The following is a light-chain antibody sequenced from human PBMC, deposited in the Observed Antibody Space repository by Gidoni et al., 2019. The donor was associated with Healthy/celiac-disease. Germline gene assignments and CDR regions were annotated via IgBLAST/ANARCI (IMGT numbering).Light chain of an antibody. CDR1: QSVSSY. CDR3: QHRGA. J-gene: IGKJ1*01. CDR2: DAS. Sequence: EIVLTQSPATLSLSPGERATLSCRASQSVSSYLAWYQQKPGQAPRLLIYDASNRATGIPARFSGSGSGTDFTLTISSLEPEDFAVYYCQHRGAFXQXTKVEIK. V-gene: IGKV3-11*01.